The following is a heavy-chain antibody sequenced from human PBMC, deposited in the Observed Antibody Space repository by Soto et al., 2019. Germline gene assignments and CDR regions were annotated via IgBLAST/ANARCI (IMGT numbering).Heavy chain of an antibody. J-gene: IGHJ4*02. CDR3: ARDHPHSYGIYYFDY. CDR2: IYSSGST. V-gene: IGHV4-59*01. CDR1: GGSITNYY. Sequence: TETLSLTCTVSGGSITNYYWSWIRQPPGKGLEWIGYIYSSGSTNYNPSLKSRVTISADTSKNQVSLKLTSVTAADTAVYYCARDHPHSYGIYYFDYWGQXTLVTVSS. D-gene: IGHD5-18*01.